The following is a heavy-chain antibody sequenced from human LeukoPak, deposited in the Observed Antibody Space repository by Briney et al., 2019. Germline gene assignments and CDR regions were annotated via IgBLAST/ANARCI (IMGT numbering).Heavy chain of an antibody. V-gene: IGHV3-23*01. CDR1: GFTFSSYA. J-gene: IGHJ4*02. CDR3: AKGLYGDYMIDY. CDR2: VSGSDGST. Sequence: GGSLRLSCAASGFTFSSYAMSWVRQAPGKGLEWVSVVSGSDGSTYYADSVKGRFTISRDNSKNTLYLQMNSLRAEDTAVYYCAKGLYGDYMIDYWGQGTLVTVSS. D-gene: IGHD4-17*01.